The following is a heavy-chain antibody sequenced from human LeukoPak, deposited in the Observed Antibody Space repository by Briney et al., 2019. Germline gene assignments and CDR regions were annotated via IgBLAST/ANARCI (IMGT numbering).Heavy chain of an antibody. CDR3: ASERPSSSWYDY. J-gene: IGHJ4*02. D-gene: IGHD6-13*01. CDR1: GFTFDDYA. V-gene: IGHV3-9*01. CDR2: ISWNSVSI. Sequence: GRSLRLSCAASGFTFDDYAMHWVRQAPGKGLEWVSSISWNSVSIGYADSVRGRFTISRDNAKNTLYLQMNSLRAEDTAVYFCASERPSSSWYDYWGQGTLVTVSS.